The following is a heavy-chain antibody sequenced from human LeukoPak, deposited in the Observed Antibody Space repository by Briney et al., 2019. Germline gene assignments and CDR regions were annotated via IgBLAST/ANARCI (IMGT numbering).Heavy chain of an antibody. CDR3: ARGGSRSYTSSTLDY. CDR1: GGSISSGSYY. J-gene: IGHJ4*02. CDR2: IYTSGST. V-gene: IGHV4-61*02. Sequence: PSQTLSLTCTVSGGSISSGSYYWSWIRQPPGKGLEWIGRIYTSGSTNYNPSLKSRVTISVDTSKNRFSLQLSSVTAADTAVYYCARGGSRSYTSSTLDYWGQGSLVTVSS. D-gene: IGHD6-6*01.